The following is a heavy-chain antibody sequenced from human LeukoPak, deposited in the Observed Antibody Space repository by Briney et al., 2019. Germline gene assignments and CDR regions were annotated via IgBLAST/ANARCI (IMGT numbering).Heavy chain of an antibody. Sequence: TSETLSLTCTVSGGSISSGGYYWSWIRQHPGKGLEWIGHIYYSGSTYYNPSLKSRVTISVDTSKNQFSLKLSSVTAADTAVYYCARLPRRDLTMRSQDAFDIWGQGTMVTVSS. CDR1: GGSISSGGYY. D-gene: IGHD3-22*01. CDR3: ARLPRRDLTMRSQDAFDI. J-gene: IGHJ3*02. CDR2: IYYSGST. V-gene: IGHV4-31*03.